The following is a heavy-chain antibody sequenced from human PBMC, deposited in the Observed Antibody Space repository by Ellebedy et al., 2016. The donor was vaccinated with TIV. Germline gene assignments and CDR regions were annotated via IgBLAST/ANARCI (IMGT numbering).Heavy chain of an antibody. Sequence: GESLKISCQASEYNFNAYWIAWVRQMPRKGLDWMGIIYPSDSDTRYSPSFQGQVTISADKSISTAYLQWSSLKPSDTGIYYCARRDIGYYGGYGFDVWGQGTLVTVSS. CDR2: IYPSDSDT. CDR3: ARRDIGYYGGYGFDV. J-gene: IGHJ3*01. D-gene: IGHD1-26*01. V-gene: IGHV5-51*01. CDR1: EYNFNAYW.